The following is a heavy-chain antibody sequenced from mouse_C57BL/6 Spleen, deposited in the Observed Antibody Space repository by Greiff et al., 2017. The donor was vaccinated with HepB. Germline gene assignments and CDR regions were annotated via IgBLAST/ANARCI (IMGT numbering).Heavy chain of an antibody. Sequence: EVQLQQSGPELVKPGASVKIPCKASGYTFTDYNMAWVKQSHGKSLEWIGDINPNNGGTIYNQKFKGKATLTVDKSSSTAYMELRSLTSEDTAVYYCARVRGNYEDWYFDVWGTGTTVTVSS. J-gene: IGHJ1*03. V-gene: IGHV1-18*01. CDR2: INPNNGGT. D-gene: IGHD2-1*01. CDR3: ARVRGNYEDWYFDV. CDR1: GYTFTDYN.